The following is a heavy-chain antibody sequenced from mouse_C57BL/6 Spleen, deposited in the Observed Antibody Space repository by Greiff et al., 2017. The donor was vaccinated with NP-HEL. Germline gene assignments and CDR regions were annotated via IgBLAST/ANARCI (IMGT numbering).Heavy chain of an antibody. Sequence: VQRVESGAELARPGASVKMSCKASGYTFTSYTMHWVKQRPGQGLEWIGYINPSSGYTKYNQKFKDKATLTADKSSSTAYMQLSSLTSEDSAVYYCARSTGDYWGQGTTLTVSS. J-gene: IGHJ2*01. CDR3: ARSTGDY. D-gene: IGHD4-1*02. CDR1: GYTFTSYT. V-gene: IGHV1-4*01. CDR2: INPSSGYT.